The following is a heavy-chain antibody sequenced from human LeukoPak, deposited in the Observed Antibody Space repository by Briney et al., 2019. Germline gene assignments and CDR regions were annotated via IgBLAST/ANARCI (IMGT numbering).Heavy chain of an antibody. CDR2: IHYSGTT. Sequence: SETLSLTCTVSGGSISSYYWSWIRLPPGNGLEWIGYIHYSGTTNYNPSLKSRVTISVDTSKNQFSLKLSSVTAADTAVYYCARVSWFPGTSYYYMDVWGKGTTVTVSS. CDR3: ARVSWFPGTSYYYMDV. D-gene: IGHD1-1*01. CDR1: GGSISSYY. J-gene: IGHJ6*03. V-gene: IGHV4-59*01.